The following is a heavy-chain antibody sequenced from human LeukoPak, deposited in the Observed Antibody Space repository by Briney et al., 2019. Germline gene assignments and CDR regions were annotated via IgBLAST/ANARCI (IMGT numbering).Heavy chain of an antibody. D-gene: IGHD6-19*01. CDR3: AEKKGKAGAGAWFDP. Sequence: SETLSLTCTVSGGSISSYYWSWIRQPPGRGLEWIGYIYYSGSTNYNPSLKSRVTISVDTSKNQFSLKLSSVTAVDTAVYYCAEKKGKAGAGAWFDPRGQGTLVTVSS. V-gene: IGHV4-59*01. CDR2: IYYSGST. CDR1: GGSISSYY. J-gene: IGHJ5*02.